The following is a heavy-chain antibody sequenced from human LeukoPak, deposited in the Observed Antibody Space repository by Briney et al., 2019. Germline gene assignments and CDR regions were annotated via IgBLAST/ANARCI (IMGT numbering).Heavy chain of an antibody. D-gene: IGHD4-11*01. CDR3: ARDTRLPREYYYYGMDV. CDR2: ISYDGSNK. V-gene: IGHV3-30*04. Sequence: PGGSLRLSCAASGFTFSSYAMHWVRQAPGKGLEWVAVISYDGSNKYYADSVKGRFTISRDNSKNTLYLQMNSLRAEDTAVYYCARDTRLPREYYYYGMDVWGQGTTVTVSS. J-gene: IGHJ6*02. CDR1: GFTFSSYA.